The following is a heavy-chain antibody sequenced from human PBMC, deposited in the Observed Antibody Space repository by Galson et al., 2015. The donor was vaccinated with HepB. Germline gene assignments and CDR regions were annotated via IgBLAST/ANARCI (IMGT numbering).Heavy chain of an antibody. J-gene: IGHJ5*02. Sequence: PALVKPTQTLTLTCTVSGFSLSKPRVGVSWIRQPPGKALEWLAYIYSDDSKAYSTSLKSRLTISKDTSQSQVVLTMTNMDPVDTATYYCARMGPANEGSNYDGSFSGFDPWGQGTLVTVSS. D-gene: IGHD4-11*01. CDR3: ARMGPANEGSNYDGSFSGFDP. V-gene: IGHV2-26*01. CDR1: GFSLSKPRVG. CDR2: IYSDDSK.